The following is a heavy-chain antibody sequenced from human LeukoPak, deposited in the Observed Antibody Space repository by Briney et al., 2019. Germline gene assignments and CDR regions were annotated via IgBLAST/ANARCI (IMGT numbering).Heavy chain of an antibody. CDR1: GGSFSGYY. CDR2: IYYSGNT. V-gene: IGHV4-34*01. J-gene: IGHJ4*02. D-gene: IGHD3/OR15-3a*01. CDR3: ARQTGSGLFILP. Sequence: SETLSLTCAVYGGSFSGYYWSWIRQPPGKGLEWIGSIYYSGNTYYNASLKSQVSISIDTSKNRFSLKLTSVTAADTAVYYCARQTGSGLFILPGGQGTLVTVSS.